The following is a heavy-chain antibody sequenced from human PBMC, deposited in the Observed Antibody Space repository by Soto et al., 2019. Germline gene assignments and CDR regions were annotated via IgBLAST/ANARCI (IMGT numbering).Heavy chain of an antibody. J-gene: IGHJ6*03. V-gene: IGHV3-21*01. CDR2: ISSSSSYI. CDR1: GFTFSSYS. D-gene: IGHD4-4*01. Sequence: GGSLRLSCAASGFTFSSYSMNWVRQAPGKGLEWVSSISSSSSYIYYADSVKGRFTISRDNAKNSLYLQMNSLRAEDTAVYYCARAKRYSNFNYYYYYMDVWGKGTTVTVSS. CDR3: ARAKRYSNFNYYYYYMDV.